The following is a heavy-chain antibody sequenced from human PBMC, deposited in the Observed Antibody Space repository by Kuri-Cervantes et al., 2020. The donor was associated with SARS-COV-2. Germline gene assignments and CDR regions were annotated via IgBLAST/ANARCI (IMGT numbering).Heavy chain of an antibody. Sequence: GGSLRLSCVASGFIFSSYAMHWVRQAPGKGLEWVAVISYDGSNKYYADSVKGRFTISRDNSKNTLYLQMNSLRAEDTAVYYCARARTTSYYDFWSGYYFHYYYGMDVWGQGTTVTRLL. CDR1: GFIFSSYA. V-gene: IGHV3-30*04. J-gene: IGHJ6*02. D-gene: IGHD3-3*01. CDR3: ARARTTSYYDFWSGYYFHYYYGMDV. CDR2: ISYDGSNK.